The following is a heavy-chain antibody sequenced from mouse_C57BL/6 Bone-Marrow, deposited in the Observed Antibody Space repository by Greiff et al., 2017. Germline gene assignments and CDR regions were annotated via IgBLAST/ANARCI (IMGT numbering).Heavy chain of an antibody. J-gene: IGHJ2*01. D-gene: IGHD1-2*01. Sequence: VQLVESGAELVKPGASVTMSCKASGYTFTSYWITWVKQRPGQGLEWIGEIYPGSGSTNYNGKFKSKATLTVDTSSSTAYMQLSSLTSEDSAVYYCARGERQGYWGQGTTLTVSS. V-gene: IGHV1-55*01. CDR3: ARGERQGY. CDR2: IYPGSGST. CDR1: GYTFTSYW.